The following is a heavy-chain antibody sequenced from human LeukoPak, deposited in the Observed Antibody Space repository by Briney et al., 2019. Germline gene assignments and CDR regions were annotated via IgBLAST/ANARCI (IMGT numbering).Heavy chain of an antibody. CDR2: INHSGST. Sequence: KTSETLSLTCAVSGGSFSGYYWSWIRQPPGKGLEWIGEINHSGSTYYNPSLKSRVTISLDTSKNQFSLNVSSVTAADTSVYYCARGRHYYGSGKAWFDPWGQGTLVTVSS. CDR1: GGSFSGYY. V-gene: IGHV4-34*01. CDR3: ARGRHYYGSGKAWFDP. J-gene: IGHJ5*02. D-gene: IGHD3-10*01.